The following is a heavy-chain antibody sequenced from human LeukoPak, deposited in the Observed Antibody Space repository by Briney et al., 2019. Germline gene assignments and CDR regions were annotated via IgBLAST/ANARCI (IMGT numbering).Heavy chain of an antibody. CDR1: GGSISSSSYY. D-gene: IGHD2/OR15-2a*01. Sequence: SETLSLTCTVSGGSISSSSYYWGWIRQPPGKGLEWIGSIYYSGSTYYNPSLKSRVTISVDTSKNQFSLKLSSVTAADTAVYYCARASTTSFDYWGQGTLVTVSS. CDR3: ARASTTSFDY. CDR2: IYYSGST. J-gene: IGHJ4*02. V-gene: IGHV4-39*07.